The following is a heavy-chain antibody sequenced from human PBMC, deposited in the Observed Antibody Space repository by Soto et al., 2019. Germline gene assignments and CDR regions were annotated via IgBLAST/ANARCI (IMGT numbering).Heavy chain of an antibody. CDR3: ARDSVAGTFDY. CDR1: GFTVRSYS. Sequence: GGSLGLACAACGFTVRSYSMNGVRQAPGKGLEWVSSISSSSSYIYYADSVKGRFTISRDNAKNSLYLQMNSLRAEDTAVYYCARDSVAGTFDYWGQGTLVTVS. D-gene: IGHD6-19*01. J-gene: IGHJ4*02. V-gene: IGHV3-21*01. CDR2: ISSSSSYI.